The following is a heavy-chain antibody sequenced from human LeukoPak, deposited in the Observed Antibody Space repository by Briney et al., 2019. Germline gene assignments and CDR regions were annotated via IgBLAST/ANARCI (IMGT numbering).Heavy chain of an antibody. J-gene: IGHJ6*02. D-gene: IGHD2-15*01. Sequence: SETLSLTCAVYGGSFSGYYWSWIRQPPGKRLEWIGEINHSGSTNYNPPLKSRVTISVDTSKNQFSLKLSSVTAADTAVYYCARGGLCSGGSCYWYYYYGMDVWGQGTTVTVSS. CDR3: ARGGLCSGGSCYWYYYYGMDV. V-gene: IGHV4-34*01. CDR2: INHSGST. CDR1: GGSFSGYY.